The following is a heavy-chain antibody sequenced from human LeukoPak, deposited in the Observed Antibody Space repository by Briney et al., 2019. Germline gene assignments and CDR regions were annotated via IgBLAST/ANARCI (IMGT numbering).Heavy chain of an antibody. V-gene: IGHV3-11*04. CDR3: ARGTGTGWRFDF. J-gene: IGHJ4*02. CDR1: GFTFGDYY. CDR2: ISRSGNTI. Sequence: GGSLRLSCAASGFTFGDYYMSWIRQAPGKGLEWVSYISRSGNTIYYADSVKGRFTISRDNAKNSVYLQMNSLRDDDTAVYYCARGTGTGWRFDFWGQGTLVTVSS. D-gene: IGHD3/OR15-3a*01.